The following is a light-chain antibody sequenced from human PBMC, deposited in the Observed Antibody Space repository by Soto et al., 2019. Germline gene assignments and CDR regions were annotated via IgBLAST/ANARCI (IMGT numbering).Light chain of an antibody. Sequence: QSALTQPASVSGSPGQSITISCTGTSSDVGSYNLVSWYQQHPGKAPKLMIYEVSKRPSGVSNRFSGSKSGNTASLTISGLQAEDEADYYCCSYAGSSTPYVVGTGTKVTVL. CDR2: EVS. V-gene: IGLV2-23*02. CDR3: CSYAGSSTPYV. J-gene: IGLJ1*01. CDR1: SSDVGSYNL.